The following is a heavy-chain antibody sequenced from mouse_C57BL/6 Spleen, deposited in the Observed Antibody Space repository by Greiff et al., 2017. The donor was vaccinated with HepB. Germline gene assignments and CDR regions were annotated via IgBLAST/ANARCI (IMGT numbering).Heavy chain of an antibody. D-gene: IGHD1-1*01. Sequence: EVQLQQSGPELVKPGASVKMSCKASGYTFTDYNMHWVKQSHGKSLEWIGYINPNNGGTSYNQKFKGKATLTVNKSSSTAYMELRSLTSEDSAVYYCAREGELRPYWYFDVWGTGTTVTVSS. CDR3: AREGELRPYWYFDV. CDR2: INPNNGGT. J-gene: IGHJ1*03. V-gene: IGHV1-22*01. CDR1: GYTFTDYN.